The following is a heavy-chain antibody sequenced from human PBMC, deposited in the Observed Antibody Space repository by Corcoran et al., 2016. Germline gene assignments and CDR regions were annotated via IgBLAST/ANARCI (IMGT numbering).Heavy chain of an antibody. J-gene: IGHJ6*02. CDR1: GYTFTSYD. D-gene: IGHD6-6*01. Sequence: QVQLVQSGAEVKKPGASVKVSCKASGYTFTSYDINWVRQATGKGLAWMGWMNPNSGNTGYAQKFQGRVTMTRNTSISTAYMELSSLRSEDTAVYYCARVISARHYYYYYGMDVWGQGTTVTVSS. V-gene: IGHV1-8*01. CDR2: MNPNSGNT. CDR3: ARVISARHYYYYYGMDV.